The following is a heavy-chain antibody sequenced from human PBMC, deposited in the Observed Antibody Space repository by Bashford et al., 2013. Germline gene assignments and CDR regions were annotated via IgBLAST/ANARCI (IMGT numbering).Heavy chain of an antibody. CDR2: ISAYNGNT. CDR3: ARVEIVGAKGTKLYYFDY. J-gene: IGHJ4*02. D-gene: IGHD2-21*01. V-gene: IGHV1-18*01. CDR1: GYTFTSYG. Sequence: VASVKVSCKASGYTFTSYGISWVRQAPGQGLEWMGWISAYNGNTNYAQKLQGRVTMTTDTSTSTAYMELRSLRSDDTAVYYCARVEIVGAKGTKLYYFDYWAREFWSPSPQ.